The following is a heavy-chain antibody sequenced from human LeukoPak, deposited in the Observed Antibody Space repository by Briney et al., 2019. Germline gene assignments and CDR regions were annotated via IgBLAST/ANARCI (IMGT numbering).Heavy chain of an antibody. D-gene: IGHD4-17*01. CDR1: GFTFSTYS. V-gene: IGHV3-48*01. CDR3: AKDWETTVTSIDAFDI. CDR2: ISSSSSTI. J-gene: IGHJ3*02. Sequence: GGSLRLSCAASGFTFSTYSMNWVRQAPGKGLEWISHISSSSSTIYYADSVKGRFTISRDNSKNTLYLQMNSLRAEDTAVYYCAKDWETTVTSIDAFDIWGQGTMVTVSS.